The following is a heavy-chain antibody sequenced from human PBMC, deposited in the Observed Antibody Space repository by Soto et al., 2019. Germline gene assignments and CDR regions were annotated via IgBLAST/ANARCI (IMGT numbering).Heavy chain of an antibody. V-gene: IGHV4-34*01. Sequence: QVQLQQWGAGLLKPSETLSLNCAVYGGSFYWTWIRQPPGKGLEWIGEIRHSGSTNYNPSIKSRVSISIDRSKSQGSLTVYSVTAADTAVYYCARGGGDYDYAVDVWGQGTTVTVSS. CDR2: IRHSGST. J-gene: IGHJ6*02. CDR3: ARGGGDYDYAVDV. CDR1: GGSFY. D-gene: IGHD4-17*01.